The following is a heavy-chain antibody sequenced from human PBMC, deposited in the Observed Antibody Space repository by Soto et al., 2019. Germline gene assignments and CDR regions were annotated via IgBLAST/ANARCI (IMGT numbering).Heavy chain of an antibody. CDR2: IYPGDSDT. D-gene: IGHD2-15*01. CDR1: GYNFTSHW. CDR3: ARRGYCSGGSCYSLGDDYYYYGMDV. Sequence: PGESLKISCKASGYNFTSHWIGWVRQMPGKGLEWMGIIYPGDSDTRYSPSFQGQVTISADKSISTAYLQWSSLKASDTAMYYCARRGYCSGGSCYSLGDDYYYYGMDVWGQGTTVTVSS. J-gene: IGHJ6*02. V-gene: IGHV5-51*01.